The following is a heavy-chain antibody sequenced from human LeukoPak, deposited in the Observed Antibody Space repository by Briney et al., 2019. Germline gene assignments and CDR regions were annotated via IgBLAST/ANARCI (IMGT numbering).Heavy chain of an antibody. D-gene: IGHD6-13*01. J-gene: IGHJ5*02. CDR2: IYYSGST. Sequence: PSETLSLTCSVSGGSISSSSYYWGWIRQPPGKGLEWIGSIYYSGSTYYNPSLKSRVTISVDTSENQFSLKLSSVTAADTAVYYCARVTLPPGIPVAPNRGWFDPWGQGTLVTVSS. CDR3: ARVTLPPGIPVAPNRGWFDP. CDR1: GGSISSSSYY. V-gene: IGHV4-39*01.